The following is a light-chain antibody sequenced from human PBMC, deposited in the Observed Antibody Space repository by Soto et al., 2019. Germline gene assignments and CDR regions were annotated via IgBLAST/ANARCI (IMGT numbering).Light chain of an antibody. V-gene: IGKV1-39*01. CDR3: QQSYSTPPIT. J-gene: IGKJ5*01. CDR1: QSISTY. CDR2: GAT. Sequence: IQMTQSPSTLSASVGDRVTITCRAGQSISTYLNWYQQKPGKAPKLLIYGATTLQSGVPSRFSGSGSGTDFTLTISNLQPEDFATYFCQQSYSTPPITFGQGTRLEIK.